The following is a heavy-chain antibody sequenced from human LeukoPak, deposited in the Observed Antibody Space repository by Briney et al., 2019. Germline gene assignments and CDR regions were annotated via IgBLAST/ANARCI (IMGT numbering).Heavy chain of an antibody. J-gene: IGHJ4*02. CDR3: ASTYDSSGYYRIFDY. CDR1: GGSIGSYY. CDR2: IYYSGST. Sequence: SETLSLTCTVSGGSIGSYYWSWIRQPPGKGLEWIGYIYYSGSTNYNPSLKSRVTISVDTSKNQFSLKLSSVTAADTAVYYCASTYDSSGYYRIFDYWGQGTLVTVSS. V-gene: IGHV4-59*01. D-gene: IGHD3-22*01.